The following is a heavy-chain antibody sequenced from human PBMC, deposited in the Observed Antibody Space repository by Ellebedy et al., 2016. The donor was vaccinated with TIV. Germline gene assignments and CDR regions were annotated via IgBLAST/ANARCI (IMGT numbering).Heavy chain of an antibody. CDR3: ARGVRGCSGGECYLQEWFGP. CDR2: INPGNGNT. Sequence: ASVKVSCXASGYIFTKFGIHWVRQAPGQRLEWMGWINPGNGNTILSRRFQTRVTITSDTSANIAYMEMSRLNSEDTAVYYCARGVRGCSGGECYLQEWFGPWGQGTLVTVSS. D-gene: IGHD2-21*01. V-gene: IGHV1-3*01. J-gene: IGHJ5*02. CDR1: GYIFTKFG.